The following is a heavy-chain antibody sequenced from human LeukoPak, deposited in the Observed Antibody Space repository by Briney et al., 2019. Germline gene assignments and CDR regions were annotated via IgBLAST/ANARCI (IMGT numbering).Heavy chain of an antibody. V-gene: IGHV3-15*01. D-gene: IGHD5-24*01. CDR2: IKSKTDGGTT. CDR3: TTEPGWLQFEYFQH. J-gene: IGHJ1*01. Sequence: KSGGSLRLSCAASGFTFSSYSMNWIRQAPGKGLEWVGRIKSKTDGGTTDYAAPVKGRFTISRDDSKNTLYLQMNSLKTEDTAVYYCTTEPGWLQFEYFQHWGQGTLVTVSS. CDR1: GFTFSSYS.